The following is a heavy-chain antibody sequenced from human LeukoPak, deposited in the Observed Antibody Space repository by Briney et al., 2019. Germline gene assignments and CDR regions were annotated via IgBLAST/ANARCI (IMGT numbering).Heavy chain of an antibody. D-gene: IGHD6-13*01. CDR3: TRSQDSSSWSFFDY. CDR1: GYSFTSCW. CDR2: IYPGDSHT. Sequence: GGSLKISCKGSGYSFTSCWIGWVRQIPGKGREWMGIIYPGDSHTRYSPSFQGQVTNSPDKSLSTASLQWSSLKASDTAMYYCTRSQDSSSWSFFDYWGQGTLVTVSS. J-gene: IGHJ4*02. V-gene: IGHV5-51*01.